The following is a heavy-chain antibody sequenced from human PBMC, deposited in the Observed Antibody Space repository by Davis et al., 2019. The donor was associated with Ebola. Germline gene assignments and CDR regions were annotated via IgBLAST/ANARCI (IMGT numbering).Heavy chain of an antibody. D-gene: IGHD3-10*01. J-gene: IGHJ4*02. CDR2: ISGSGGGP. Sequence: PGGSLRLSCAASGFTFSSYAMSWVRHAPGKWLEWVSAISGSGGGPYYADSVRGRFTISRDNFRNTLYLQMNSLRAEYTAIYYWAQEGVRVIVYWGQGSLVTVSS. CDR3: AQEGVRVIVY. V-gene: IGHV3-23*01. CDR1: GFTFSSYA.